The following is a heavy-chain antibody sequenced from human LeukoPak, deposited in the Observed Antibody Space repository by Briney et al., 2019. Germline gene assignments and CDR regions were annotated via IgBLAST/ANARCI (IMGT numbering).Heavy chain of an antibody. V-gene: IGHV3-53*01. J-gene: IGHJ4*02. CDR2: IYSGGGT. CDR1: GFTVSSNY. Sequence: GGSLRLSCAVSGFTVSSNYMSWVRQAPGKGLEWVSLIYSGGGTYYADSVRGRFTISGDDSKNTLYLQMNSLRAEDTAVYYCVRRAGGYSHPYDYWGQGTLVTVSS. CDR3: VRRAGGYSHPYDY. D-gene: IGHD4-23*01.